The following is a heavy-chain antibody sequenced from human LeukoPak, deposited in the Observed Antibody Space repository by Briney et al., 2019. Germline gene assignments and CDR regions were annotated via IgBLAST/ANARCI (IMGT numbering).Heavy chain of an antibody. CDR1: VGTFSSYD. J-gene: IGHJ6*03. CDR2: MNPNSGNT. CDR3: ARGRKWTNYYMDV. D-gene: IGHD1-14*01. Sequence: ASVKVSCKASVGTFSSYDINWVRQATGQGLEWVGWMNPNSGNTGYSQKFQGRVTITRNTSISTDYMELSRLRYEDTAVYYCARGRKWTNYYMDVWGKGTTVTVSS. V-gene: IGHV1-8*03.